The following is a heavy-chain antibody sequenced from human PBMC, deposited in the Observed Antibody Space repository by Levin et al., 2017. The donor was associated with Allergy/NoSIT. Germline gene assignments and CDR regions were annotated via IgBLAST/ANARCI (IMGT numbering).Heavy chain of an antibody. CDR2: ISYDGSNK. CDR3: ARELLTDQAYYFDY. CDR1: GFTFSSYA. J-gene: IGHJ4*02. V-gene: IGHV3-30*04. Sequence: PGGSLRLSCAASGFTFSSYAMHWVRQAPGKGLEWVAVISYDGSNKYYADSVKGRFTISRDNSKNTLYLQMNSLRAEDTAVYYCARELLTDQAYYFDYWGQGTLVTVSS. D-gene: IGHD3-10*01.